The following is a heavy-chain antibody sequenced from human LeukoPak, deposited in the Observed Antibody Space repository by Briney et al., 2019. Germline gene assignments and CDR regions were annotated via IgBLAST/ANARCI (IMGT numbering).Heavy chain of an antibody. CDR1: GFTFSSYA. D-gene: IGHD2-15*01. CDR2: ISGSGGST. CDR3: ANLHERYCSGGSCYSDY. J-gene: IGHJ4*02. Sequence: GGSLRPSCAASGFTFSSYAMSWVRQAPGQGLEWVSAISGSGGSTYYADSVKGRFTISRDNSKNTLYLQMNSLRAEDTAVYYCANLHERYCSGGSCYSDYWGQGTLVTVSS. V-gene: IGHV3-23*01.